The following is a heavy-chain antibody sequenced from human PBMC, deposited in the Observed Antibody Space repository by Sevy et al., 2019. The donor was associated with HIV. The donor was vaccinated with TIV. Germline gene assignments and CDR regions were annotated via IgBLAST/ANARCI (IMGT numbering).Heavy chain of an antibody. CDR2: IYPGDSHT. CDR3: ARQDGHYYDSSLY. Sequence: GESLKISCKSSGYSFTTYWIGWVRQMPGKGLEWMGIIYPGDSHTRYSPSFQGQVTISADKSISNAYLQWSSLKASDTAMYYCARQDGHYYDSSLYWGQGTLVTVSS. D-gene: IGHD3-22*01. J-gene: IGHJ4*02. CDR1: GYSFTTYW. V-gene: IGHV5-51*01.